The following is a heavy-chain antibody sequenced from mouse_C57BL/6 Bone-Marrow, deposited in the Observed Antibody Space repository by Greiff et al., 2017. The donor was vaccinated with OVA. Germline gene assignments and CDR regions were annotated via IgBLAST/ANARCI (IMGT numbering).Heavy chain of an antibody. D-gene: IGHD3-2*02. V-gene: IGHV1-80*01. Sequence: VKLVESGAELVKPGASVKISCKASGYAFSSYWMNWVKQRPGTGLEWIGQIYPGDGDTNYNGKFKGKATLTADKSSSTAYMQLSSLTSEDSAVYFCARESSGLYYFDYWGQGTTLTVSS. CDR2: IYPGDGDT. J-gene: IGHJ2*01. CDR1: GYAFSSYW. CDR3: ARESSGLYYFDY.